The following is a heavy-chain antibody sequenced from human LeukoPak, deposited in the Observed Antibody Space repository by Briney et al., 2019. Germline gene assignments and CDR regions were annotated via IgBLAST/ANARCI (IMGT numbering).Heavy chain of an antibody. CDR3: ARGRPYDYVWGSYLPFDY. Sequence: GGSLRLSCAASGFTVSSNYMNWVRQAPGKGLEWVSIIYSGGTTYYADSVKGRFTISRDTTKNMLFLQMNSLRAEDTAVYYCARGRPYDYVWGSYLPFDYWGQGTLVTVSS. CDR1: GFTVSSNY. J-gene: IGHJ4*02. D-gene: IGHD3-16*02. V-gene: IGHV3-53*01. CDR2: IYSGGTT.